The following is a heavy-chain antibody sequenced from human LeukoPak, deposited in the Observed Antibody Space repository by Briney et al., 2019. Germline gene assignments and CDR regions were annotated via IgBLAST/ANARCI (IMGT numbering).Heavy chain of an antibody. Sequence: SETLSLTCTVSGYSISSGYYWGWIRPPPGKGLEWIGSIYHSGSTYYHPSLKSRVTISVDTSKNQFSLKLSSVTAADTAVYYCARGLDVATIVYWGQGTLVTVSS. CDR2: IYHSGST. D-gene: IGHD5-12*01. CDR3: ARGLDVATIVY. V-gene: IGHV4-38-2*02. J-gene: IGHJ4*02. CDR1: GYSISSGYY.